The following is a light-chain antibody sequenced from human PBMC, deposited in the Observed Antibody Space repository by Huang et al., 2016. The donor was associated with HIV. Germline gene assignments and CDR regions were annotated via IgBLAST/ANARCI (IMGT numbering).Light chain of an antibody. Sequence: IQLTQSPSSLSASVGDRVTITCRASQGISSYLAWYQQKPGKAPKLLISAASTVQTGVPSRFSGSGSGTDFTLTISSLQPEDFATYYCQQLNTFPITFGQGTRLEIK. V-gene: IGKV1-9*01. J-gene: IGKJ5*01. CDR3: QQLNTFPIT. CDR1: QGISSY. CDR2: AAS.